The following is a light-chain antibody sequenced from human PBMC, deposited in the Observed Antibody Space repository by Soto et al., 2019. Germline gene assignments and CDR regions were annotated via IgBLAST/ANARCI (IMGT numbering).Light chain of an antibody. CDR1: QSISNY. CDR3: QQSYSTPRP. CDR2: GAS. J-gene: IGKJ1*01. V-gene: IGKV1-39*01. Sequence: DIQMTQSPSSLSASVGDRVAITCRASQSISNYLNWYQHKLGKAPKLLIYGASTLQSGVPSRFSGSRSGTDFTLTISSLQPEDFATYYCQQSYSTPRPFGQGTKVAIK.